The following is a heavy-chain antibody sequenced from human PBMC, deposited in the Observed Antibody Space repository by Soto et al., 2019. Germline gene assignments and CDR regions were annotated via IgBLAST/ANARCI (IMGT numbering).Heavy chain of an antibody. D-gene: IGHD6-25*01. CDR3: ARGGRHSNYYYYYGMDV. V-gene: IGHV1-46*04. Sequence: ASVKFSCKAFGYTFSIYYIHWVRQAPGPELEWRTVINTNSASTSHAQKVHGRRSMTRDKYRNTVFRELSSLRSEDTAVYYCARGGRHSNYYYYYGMDVGGQWTTVTV. CDR2: INTNSAST. J-gene: IGHJ6*02. CDR1: GYTFSIYY.